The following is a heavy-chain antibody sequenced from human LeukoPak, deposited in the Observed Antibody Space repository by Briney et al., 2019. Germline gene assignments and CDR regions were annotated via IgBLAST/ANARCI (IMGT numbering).Heavy chain of an antibody. J-gene: IGHJ4*02. CDR1: GGSISTSHW. V-gene: IGHV4-4*02. D-gene: IGHD3-22*01. Sequence: SETLSLTCAVSGGSISTSHWWSWVRQPPGKGLEWIAEIYHSGNTNYNPSLKSRVTISVDTSENQFSLNLNSVTAADTAVYYCARTMIAGLAFFDYWGQGILVTVSS. CDR2: IYHSGNT. CDR3: ARTMIAGLAFFDY.